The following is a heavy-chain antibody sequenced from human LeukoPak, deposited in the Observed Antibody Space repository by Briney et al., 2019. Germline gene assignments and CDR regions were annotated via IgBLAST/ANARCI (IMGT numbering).Heavy chain of an antibody. Sequence: GESLKISCKGSGYSFTAYWIAWVRQMPGKGLEWMGTIFPGDSDTKYSPSYQGQVTISADKSISTAYLQWSSLKASDTAMYYCARTSVLDCWGQGTLVTVSS. CDR3: ARTSVLDC. V-gene: IGHV5-51*01. J-gene: IGHJ4*02. CDR2: IFPGDSDT. CDR1: GYSFTAYW.